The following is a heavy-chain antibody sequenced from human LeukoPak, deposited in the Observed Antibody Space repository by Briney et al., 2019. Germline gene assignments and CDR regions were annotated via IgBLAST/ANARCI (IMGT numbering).Heavy chain of an antibody. J-gene: IGHJ6*03. CDR2: INPNSGGT. D-gene: IGHD6-13*01. V-gene: IGHV1-2*02. CDR3: ARGVKAAADSFTDYYYMDV. Sequence: GASVKVSCKASGYTFTGYYMHWVRQPPGQGLEWMGWINPNSGGTNYAQKFQGRVTMTRDTSISTAYMELSRLRSDDTAVYYCARGVKAAADSFTDYYYMDVWGKGTTATVSS. CDR1: GYTFTGYY.